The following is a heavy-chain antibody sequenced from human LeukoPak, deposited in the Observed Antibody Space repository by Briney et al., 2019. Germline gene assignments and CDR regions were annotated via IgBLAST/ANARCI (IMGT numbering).Heavy chain of an antibody. CDR1: GGSISSGSYY. CDR2: IYTSGST. Sequence: PSETLSLTCTVSGGSISSGSYYWSWIRQPAGKGLEWIGRIYTSGSTNYNPSLKSRVTISVDTSKNQFSLKLSSVTAADTAVYYCARDERGDFWSGYHDYWGQGTLVTVSS. J-gene: IGHJ4*02. CDR3: ARDERGDFWSGYHDY. V-gene: IGHV4-61*02. D-gene: IGHD3-3*01.